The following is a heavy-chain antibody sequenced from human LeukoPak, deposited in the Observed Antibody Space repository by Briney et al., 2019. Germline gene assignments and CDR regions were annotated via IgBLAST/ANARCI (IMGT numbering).Heavy chain of an antibody. CDR2: IIPIFGTA. J-gene: IGHJ4*02. Sequence: ASVKVSCEASGGTFSSYAISWVRQAPGQGLEWMGGIIPIFGTANYAQKFQGRVTITTDESTSTAYMELSSLRSEDTAVYYCARDALSERAVDYWGQGTLVTVSS. D-gene: IGHD2/OR15-2a*01. V-gene: IGHV1-69*05. CDR1: GGTFSSYA. CDR3: ARDALSERAVDY.